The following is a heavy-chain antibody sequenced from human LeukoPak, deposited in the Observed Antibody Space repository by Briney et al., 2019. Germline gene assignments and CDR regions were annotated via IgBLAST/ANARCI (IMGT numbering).Heavy chain of an antibody. CDR2: IRSKVCGGTT. J-gene: IGHJ4*02. CDR1: GFTVSSNY. D-gene: IGHD3-9*01. CDR3: TRVGEDYDIVTGYWPPLDY. Sequence: GGSLTLSCAASGFTVSSNYISWVRQAPRKGREWVGLIRSKVCGGTTEYAASGKGRFTISRDDSKNIAYLQMNSLKTEDTAVYYRTRVGEDYDIVTGYWPPLDYWGQGTLVTVSS. V-gene: IGHV3-49*04.